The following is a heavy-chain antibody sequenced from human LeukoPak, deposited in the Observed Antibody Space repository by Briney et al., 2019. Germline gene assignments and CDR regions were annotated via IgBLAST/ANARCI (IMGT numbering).Heavy chain of an antibody. J-gene: IGHJ4*02. D-gene: IGHD1-26*01. CDR1: GFSVRTNY. V-gene: IGHV3-53*01. Sequence: AGGSLRLSCAVSGFSVRTNYMSWVRQAPGAGLEWVSTLHVGLTTEYSDSVKGRFTISTDTSENTLILQMNSLRADDSAVYYCASRRGSSFDYWGRGTLVTVSS. CDR3: ASRRGSSFDY. CDR2: LHVGLTT.